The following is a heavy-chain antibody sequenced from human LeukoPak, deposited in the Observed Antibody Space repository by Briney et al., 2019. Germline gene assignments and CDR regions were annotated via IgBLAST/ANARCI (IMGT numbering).Heavy chain of an antibody. Sequence: SETLSLTCTVSGGSVSSGTYYWSWIRQPPGKGLEWIGYIYYSGSTNYNPSLKSRVTISVDTSKNQFSLKLSSVTAADTAVYYCARRLRYYKVDPWGQGTLVTVSS. CDR1: GGSVSSGTYY. J-gene: IGHJ5*02. CDR3: ARRLRYYKVDP. D-gene: IGHD4-17*01. CDR2: IYYSGST. V-gene: IGHV4-61*01.